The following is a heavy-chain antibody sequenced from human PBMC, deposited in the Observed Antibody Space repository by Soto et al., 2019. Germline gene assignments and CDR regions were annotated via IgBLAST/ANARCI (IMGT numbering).Heavy chain of an antibody. CDR2: INHSGST. D-gene: IGHD6-19*01. Sequence: SETLSLTCAVYGGSFSCYYWSWIRQPPGKGLEWIGEINHSGSTNYNPSLKSRVTISVDTSKNQFSLKLSSVTAADTAVYYCARAIRHFRAVAYYSYWGQGTLVTVSS. V-gene: IGHV4-34*01. CDR3: ARAIRHFRAVAYYSY. J-gene: IGHJ4*02. CDR1: GGSFSCYY.